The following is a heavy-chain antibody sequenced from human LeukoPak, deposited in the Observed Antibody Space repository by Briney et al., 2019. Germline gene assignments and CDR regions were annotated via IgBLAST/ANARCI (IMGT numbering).Heavy chain of an antibody. CDR1: GGSLSSFY. CDR3: ARHSSAWYGRLFDS. V-gene: IGHV4-59*08. CDR2: IYYSGST. D-gene: IGHD6-19*01. J-gene: IGHJ4*02. Sequence: SDTLSLTCNVSGGSLSSFYWSWIRQPPGEGLEWIGYIYYSGSTNYNPSLKSRVTISVHTSNNQFSLILNSLTAADTAVYYCARHSSAWYGRLFDSWGQGTLVTVSS.